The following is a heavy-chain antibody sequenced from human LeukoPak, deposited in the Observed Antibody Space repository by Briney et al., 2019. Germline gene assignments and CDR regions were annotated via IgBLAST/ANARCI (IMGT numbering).Heavy chain of an antibody. CDR1: GGSISSYY. J-gene: IGHJ3*02. D-gene: IGHD3-22*01. CDR2: IYHSGST. V-gene: IGHV4-59*08. Sequence: SETLSLTCTVSGGSISSYYWSWIRQPPGKGLEWIGSIYHSGSTYYNPSLKSRVTISVDTSKNQFSLKLSSVTAADTAVYYCARVQSKLYYYDSSLHAFDIWGQGTMVTVSS. CDR3: ARVQSKLYYYDSSLHAFDI.